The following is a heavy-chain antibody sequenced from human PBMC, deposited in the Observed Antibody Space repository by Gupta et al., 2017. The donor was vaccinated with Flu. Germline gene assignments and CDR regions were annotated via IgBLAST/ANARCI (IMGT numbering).Heavy chain of an antibody. Sequence: QVQLVESGGGVVQPGRSLRLSCAASGFPFERNGCHGVRQGPGKVVEWVAIIWYDGSNRYDADSVKGRFTISRDNSKNTVYLEMNSLRAEDTAVYYCARWNLGYCSDTGCHGDALDVWGQGTKVTVST. D-gene: IGHD2-2*01. CDR2: IWYDGSNR. V-gene: IGHV3-33*01. CDR3: ARWNLGYCSDTGCHGDALDV. CDR1: GFPFERNG. J-gene: IGHJ3*01.